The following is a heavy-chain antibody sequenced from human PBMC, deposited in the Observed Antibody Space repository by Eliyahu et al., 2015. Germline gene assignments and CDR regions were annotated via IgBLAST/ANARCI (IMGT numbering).Heavy chain of an antibody. Sequence: QVHLQQWGAGLLKPSETLSLTCAVSGGSFSDYYWSWIRQPPGKGLEWIGQIRHNRGTIYNTPLKSRVTLSMDTSKSQFSLKLTSVTDADTAMYYCARGPTTLSHDFDYWGQGILVTVSS. V-gene: IGHV4-34*01. D-gene: IGHD5-12*01. CDR3: ARGPTTLSHDFDY. J-gene: IGHJ4*02. CDR1: GGSFSDYY. CDR2: IRHNRGT.